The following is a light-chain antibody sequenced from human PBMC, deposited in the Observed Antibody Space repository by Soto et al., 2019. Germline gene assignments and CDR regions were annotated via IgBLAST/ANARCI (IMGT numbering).Light chain of an antibody. V-gene: IGKV1-9*01. CDR2: TTS. CDR3: QQLYTYPLT. CDR1: QGVNSY. J-gene: IGKJ4*01. Sequence: DIQLTQSPSFLSSSVGDRVTVTCRASQGVNSYLAWYQQKPGKAPKLLIYTTSTLQSEVPSRFSGSGSGTEFTLTITSLQPEDFAAYYCQQLYTYPLTFGGGTKVEIK.